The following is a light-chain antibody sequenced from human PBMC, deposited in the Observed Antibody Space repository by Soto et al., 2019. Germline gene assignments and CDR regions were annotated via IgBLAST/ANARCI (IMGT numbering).Light chain of an antibody. J-gene: IGLJ1*01. Sequence: QSVLTQPPSASGTPGQRVTISCSGSSSNIGSNTVNWYQQLPGTAPKLLIYSNNQRPSGVPDRFSGSKSGTSASLAISGLQSEDEADYYCAEWDESLNGLYVFGTGTKVTVL. V-gene: IGLV1-44*01. CDR1: SSNIGSNT. CDR2: SNN. CDR3: AEWDESLNGLYV.